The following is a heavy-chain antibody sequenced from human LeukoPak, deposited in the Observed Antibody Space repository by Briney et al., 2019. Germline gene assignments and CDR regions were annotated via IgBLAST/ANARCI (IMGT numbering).Heavy chain of an antibody. J-gene: IGHJ4*02. CDR3: ASGGSGSDLFDY. CDR1: GYTFTSYG. Sequence: ASVKVSCKASGYTFTSYGISWVRQAPGQGLAWMGGIIPIFGTANYAQKFQGRVTITADESTSTAYMELSSLRSEGTAVYYCASGGSGSDLFDYWGQGTLVTVSS. V-gene: IGHV1-69*13. D-gene: IGHD3-10*01. CDR2: IIPIFGTA.